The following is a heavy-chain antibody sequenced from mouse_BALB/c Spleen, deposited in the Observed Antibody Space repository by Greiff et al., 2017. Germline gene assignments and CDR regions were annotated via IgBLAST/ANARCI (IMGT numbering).Heavy chain of an antibody. CDR1: GYTFTGYW. V-gene: IGHV1-7*01. CDR2: INPSTGYT. J-gene: IGHJ4*01. D-gene: IGHD4-1*01. Sequence: VQLQESGAELAKPGASVKMSCKASGYTFTGYWMHWVKQRPGQGLEWIGYINPSTGYTEYNQKFKDKATLTADKSSSTAYMQLSSLTSEDSAVYYCARNWEGYYYAMDYWGQGTSVTVSS. CDR3: ARNWEGYYYAMDY.